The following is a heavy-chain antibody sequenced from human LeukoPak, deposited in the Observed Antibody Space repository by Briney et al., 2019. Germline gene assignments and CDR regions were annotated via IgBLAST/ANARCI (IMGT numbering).Heavy chain of an antibody. CDR3: ARGPNKSDGGNSGSAWFDP. D-gene: IGHD4-23*01. V-gene: IGHV1-8*01. Sequence: GASVKXSXKXXXXXXXXXDINWVRQATGQGLEWMGWMNPNSGNTGYAQKFQGRGTMTRNTSISTAYMELRGLRSEDTAVYYCARGPNKSDGGNSGSAWFDPWGQGTLVTVSS. CDR2: MNPNSGNT. CDR1: XXXXXXXD. J-gene: IGHJ5*02.